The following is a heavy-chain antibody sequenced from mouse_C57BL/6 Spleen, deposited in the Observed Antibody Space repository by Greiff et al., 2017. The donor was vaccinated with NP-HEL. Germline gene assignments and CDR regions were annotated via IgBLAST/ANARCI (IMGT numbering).Heavy chain of an antibody. J-gene: IGHJ1*03. D-gene: IGHD1-1*01. CDR1: GYTFTSYW. V-gene: IGHV1-64*01. CDR2: IHPNSGST. CDR3: ARHYGSRTWYFDV. Sequence: QVQLQQPGAELVKPGASVKLSCKASGYTFTSYWMHWVKQRPGQGLEWIGMIHPNSGSTNYNEKFKSKATLTVDKSSSTAYMQLSSLTSEDSAVYYWARHYGSRTWYFDVWGTGTTVTVSS.